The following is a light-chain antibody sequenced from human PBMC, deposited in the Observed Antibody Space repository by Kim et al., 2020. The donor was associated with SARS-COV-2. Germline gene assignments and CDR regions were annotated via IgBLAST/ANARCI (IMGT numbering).Light chain of an antibody. Sequence: DIQLTQSPSFLSASVGDRITISCRASQSISTSLHWYKHNPGKAPKLVIYAASTLPSGVPSRFSATESGTDFTLTITSLRPEDFATYSCQQSYNGPVTFGQGTKVDIK. CDR1: QSISTS. V-gene: IGKV1-39*01. J-gene: IGKJ1*01. CDR2: AAS. CDR3: QQSYNGPVT.